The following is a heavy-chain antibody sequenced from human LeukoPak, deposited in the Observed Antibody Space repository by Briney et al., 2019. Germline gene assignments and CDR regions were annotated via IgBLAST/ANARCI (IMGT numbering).Heavy chain of an antibody. CDR1: GFTVSSNF. CDR2: LYNGGAT. D-gene: IGHD3-16*01. V-gene: IGHV3-66*04. Sequence: GGSLRLSCVASGFTVSSNFMSWVRQAPGKGLEWVSVLYNGGATYYADSVKGRFTISRDTSNNTLYLQMTSLRAEDTAVYFCARLSSWVFEIWGQGTMVTVSS. J-gene: IGHJ3*02. CDR3: ARLSSWVFEI.